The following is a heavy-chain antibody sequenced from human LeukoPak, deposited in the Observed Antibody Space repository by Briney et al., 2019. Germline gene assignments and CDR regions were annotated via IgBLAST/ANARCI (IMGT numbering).Heavy chain of an antibody. V-gene: IGHV3-11*04. Sequence: GGSLRLSCAASGFTFSDYYMSWIRQAPGKGLECLSNINKNGGPIYYADSVKGRFTISRDNAKNSLYLQMHSLTAEDTAVYYCARVPPGTTFLIGPSDYWGQGTLVTVSS. D-gene: IGHD1-1*01. CDR1: GFTFSDYY. CDR2: INKNGGPI. J-gene: IGHJ4*02. CDR3: ARVPPGTTFLIGPSDY.